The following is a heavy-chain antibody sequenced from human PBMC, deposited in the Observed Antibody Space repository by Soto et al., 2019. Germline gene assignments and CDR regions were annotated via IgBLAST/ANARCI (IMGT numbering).Heavy chain of an antibody. D-gene: IGHD1-7*01. Sequence: SVKVSCKASGGTFSSYAISWVRQAPGQGLEWMGGIIPIFGTANYAQKFQGRVTITADKSTSTAYMELSSLRSEDTAVYYCARDMVELGRGMDVWGQGTTVTVSS. CDR2: IIPIFGTA. CDR1: GGTFSSYA. V-gene: IGHV1-69*06. J-gene: IGHJ6*02. CDR3: ARDMVELGRGMDV.